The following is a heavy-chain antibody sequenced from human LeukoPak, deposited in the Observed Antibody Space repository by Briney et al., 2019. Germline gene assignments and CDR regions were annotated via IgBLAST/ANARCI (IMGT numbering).Heavy chain of an antibody. V-gene: IGHV3-30*04. CDR2: LSYDGSNK. Sequence: GGSLRLSCAASGFTFSSYAMHWVRQAPGKGLEWVAVLSYDGSNKYYADSVKGRFTISRDNSKNTLYLQMNSLRAEDTAVYYCARDLYYDILTGYYGAHYGMDVWGQGTTVTVSS. D-gene: IGHD3-9*01. CDR1: GFTFSSYA. J-gene: IGHJ6*02. CDR3: ARDLYYDILTGYYGAHYGMDV.